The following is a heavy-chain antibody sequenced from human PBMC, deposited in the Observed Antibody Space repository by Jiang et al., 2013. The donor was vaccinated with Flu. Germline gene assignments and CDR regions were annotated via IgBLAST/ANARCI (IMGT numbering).Heavy chain of an antibody. J-gene: IGHJ4*02. Sequence: ETLSLTCTVSGGSISSYYWSWIRQPAGKGLEWIGRIYTSGSTNYNPSLKSRVTMSVDTSKNQFSLKLSSVTAADTAVYYCARDLSDYGGNTHFDYWGQGTLVTVSS. CDR3: ARDLSDYGGNTHFDY. CDR1: GGSISSYY. V-gene: IGHV4-4*07. D-gene: IGHD4-23*01. CDR2: IYTSGST.